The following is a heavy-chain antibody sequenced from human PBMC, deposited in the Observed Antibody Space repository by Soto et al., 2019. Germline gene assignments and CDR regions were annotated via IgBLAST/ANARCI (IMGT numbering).Heavy chain of an antibody. CDR2: IFSNDEK. V-gene: IGHV2-26*01. CDR3: ARSRGRDFWSGAYYFDY. CDR1: GFSLSNARMG. D-gene: IGHD3-3*01. J-gene: IGHJ4*02. Sequence: SGPTLVNPTETLTLTCTVSGFSLSNARMGVSWIRQPPGNALEWLAHIFSNDEKSYSTSLKSRLTISKDTSKSQVVLTMTNMDPVDTATYYCARSRGRDFWSGAYYFDYWGQGTLVTVSS.